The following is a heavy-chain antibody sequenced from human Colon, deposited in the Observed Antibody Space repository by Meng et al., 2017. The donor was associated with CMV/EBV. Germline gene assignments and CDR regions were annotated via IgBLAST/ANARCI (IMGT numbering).Heavy chain of an antibody. CDR3: GRELDTGGFDH. J-gene: IGHJ4*02. CDR1: GINFTGDN. Sequence: CKDSGINFTGDNVHGGGQGPGKGREGMGRINPNSGGPNYAQKFQGRGTMTREMATNKTYMEVGSLRSDDTAVYYCGRELDTGGFDHWGQGTLVTVSS. CDR2: INPNSGGP. D-gene: IGHD5-18*01. V-gene: IGHV1-2*06.